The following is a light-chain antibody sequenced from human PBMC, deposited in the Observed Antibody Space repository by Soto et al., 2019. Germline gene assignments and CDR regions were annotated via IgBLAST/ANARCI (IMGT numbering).Light chain of an antibody. V-gene: IGKV3-15*01. CDR1: QGVSSN. Sequence: EIVMTQSPATLSVSPGERATLSCRASQGVSSNLAWYQQKPGQSPRLLIYRASTRATGVPARFSGSGSGTEFTLTIRSLQSEDFEVYYCQQYNNWPKMFGQGTKVDIK. CDR2: RAS. CDR3: QQYNNWPKM. J-gene: IGKJ1*01.